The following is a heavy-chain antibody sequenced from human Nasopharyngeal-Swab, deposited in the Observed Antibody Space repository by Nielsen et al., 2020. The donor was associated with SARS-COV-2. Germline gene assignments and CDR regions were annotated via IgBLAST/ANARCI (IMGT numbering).Heavy chain of an antibody. Sequence: SETLSLTCTVSGGSISSSSYYWGWIRQPPGKGLEWIGSIYYSGSTYYNPSLKSRVAISVDTSKNQFSPKLSSVTAADTAVYYCARQSGYDFWSGYSTVYYFDYWGQGTLVTVSS. CDR2: IYYSGST. CDR1: GGSISSSSYY. J-gene: IGHJ4*02. V-gene: IGHV4-39*01. D-gene: IGHD3-3*01. CDR3: ARQSGYDFWSGYSTVYYFDY.